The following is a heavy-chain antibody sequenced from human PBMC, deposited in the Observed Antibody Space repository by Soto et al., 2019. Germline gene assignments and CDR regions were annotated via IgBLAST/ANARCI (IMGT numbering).Heavy chain of an antibody. D-gene: IGHD1-26*01. CDR1: GFTFSSYG. Sequence: PGGSLRLSCAASGFTFSSYGMHWVRQAPGKGLEWVAVIWYDGSNKYYADSVKGRFTISRDNSKNTLYLQLNSLTDEDTAVYYCARDKSTGTYYVKGVTYLFDYWGQGALVTVSS. CDR3: ARDKSTGTYYVKGVTYLFDY. CDR2: IWYDGSNK. J-gene: IGHJ4*02. V-gene: IGHV3-33*01.